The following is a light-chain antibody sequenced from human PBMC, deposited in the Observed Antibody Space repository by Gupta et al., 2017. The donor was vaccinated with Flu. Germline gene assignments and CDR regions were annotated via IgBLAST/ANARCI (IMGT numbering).Light chain of an antibody. V-gene: IGKV3-11*01. CDR3: RQRRDWPRT. CDR1: ERVGRY. CDR2: DTS. Sequence: VERSTLSCRARERVGRYLGWYHQKPAQAPSQLLFDTSTTPAAIPARCSGSGSGTDFTITISSLRPDDFVGYHCRQRRDWPRTFGQGTKVEIK. J-gene: IGKJ1*01.